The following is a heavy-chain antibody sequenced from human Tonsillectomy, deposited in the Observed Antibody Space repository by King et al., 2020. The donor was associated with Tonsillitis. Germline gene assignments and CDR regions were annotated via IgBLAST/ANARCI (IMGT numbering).Heavy chain of an antibody. D-gene: IGHD2-15*01. CDR3: AKNVVVAGRYYYYMDV. CDR2: ISGSGGST. J-gene: IGHJ6*03. Sequence: VQLVESGGGLVQPGGSLRLSCAASGFTFSSYAMSWVRQAPGKGLEWVSAISGSGGSTYYADSVKGRFTIFRDNSKNTLDLQMKSLRAEDTAVYYCAKNVVVAGRYYYYMDVWGQGTTVTVSS. V-gene: IGHV3-23*04. CDR1: GFTFSSYA.